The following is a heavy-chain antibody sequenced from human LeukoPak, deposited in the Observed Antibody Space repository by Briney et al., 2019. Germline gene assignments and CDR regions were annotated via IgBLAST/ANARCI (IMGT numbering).Heavy chain of an antibody. V-gene: IGHV3-30*04. CDR3: AGDRHIAGAGYYFDY. D-gene: IGHD6-19*01. J-gene: IGHJ4*02. CDR1: GFTFSTYP. Sequence: GGSLRLSCAASGFTFSTYPMHWVRQAPGKGLEWVAVVADDGKDKHYVESVKGRFTISRDNSKNTLYLQMNSLRVEDTAVYYCAGDRHIAGAGYYFDYWGQGTLVTVSS. CDR2: VADDGKDK.